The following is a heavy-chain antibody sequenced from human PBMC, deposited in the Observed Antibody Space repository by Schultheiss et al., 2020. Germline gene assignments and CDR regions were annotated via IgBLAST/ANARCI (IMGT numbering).Heavy chain of an antibody. CDR1: GFNFNIYA. J-gene: IGHJ6*02. Sequence: WGSLRLSCAASGFNFNIYAMNWVRQAPGKGLEWVSGISGSGGNTYYADSVKGRFTISRDNSKDTLYLQMNTLRAEDTAVYYCAKVPMAYYYDTSGHYHGDGVDVWGQGTTVTVSS. CDR2: ISGSGGNT. CDR3: AKVPMAYYYDTSGHYHGDGVDV. D-gene: IGHD3-22*01. V-gene: IGHV3-23*01.